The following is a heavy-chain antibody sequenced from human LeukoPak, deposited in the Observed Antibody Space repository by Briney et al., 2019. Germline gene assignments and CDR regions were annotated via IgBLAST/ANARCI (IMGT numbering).Heavy chain of an antibody. Sequence: SETLSLTCTVSGGSISSYYWSWIRQPAGKGLEWIGRIYTSGSTNYNPSLKSRVTMSVDTSKIQFSLKLSSVTAADTAVYYCARDPVGFISHPSEYSSSYWGQGTLVTVSS. CDR2: IYTSGST. CDR1: GGSISSYY. CDR3: ARDPVGFISHPSEYSSSY. V-gene: IGHV4-4*07. J-gene: IGHJ4*02. D-gene: IGHD6-6*01.